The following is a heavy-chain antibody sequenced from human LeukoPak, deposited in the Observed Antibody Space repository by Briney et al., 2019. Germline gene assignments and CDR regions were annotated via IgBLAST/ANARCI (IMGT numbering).Heavy chain of an antibody. CDR2: INHSGST. J-gene: IGHJ4*02. V-gene: IGHV4-39*07. CDR3: ARRGYSFVSGGHFDY. Sequence: PSETLSLTCTVSGGSISSTDDYWSWIRQPPGKGLEWIGEINHSGSTNYNPSLKSRVTISVDTSKNQFSLKLSSVTAADTAVYYCARRGYSFVSGGHFDYWGQGTLVTVSS. D-gene: IGHD5-18*01. CDR1: GGSISSTDDY.